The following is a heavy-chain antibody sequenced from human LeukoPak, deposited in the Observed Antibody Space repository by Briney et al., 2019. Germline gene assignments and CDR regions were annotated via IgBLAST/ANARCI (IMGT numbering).Heavy chain of an antibody. V-gene: IGHV4-4*07. CDR2: IYTSGIT. Sequence: SETLSLTCTVSGDSIESYYWTWIRQPAGKGLEWIGRIYTSGITDYNPSLMSRLTMSVDTSKNQFSLKLSSVTAADTAVYYCARGLAVRNWFGPWGQGTLVTVTS. J-gene: IGHJ5*02. D-gene: IGHD6-19*01. CDR3: ARGLAVRNWFGP. CDR1: GDSIESYY.